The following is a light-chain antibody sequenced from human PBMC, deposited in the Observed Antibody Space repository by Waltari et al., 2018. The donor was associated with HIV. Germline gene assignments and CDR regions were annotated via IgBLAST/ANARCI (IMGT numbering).Light chain of an antibody. Sequence: HSALTPPSSVSGSPGQTLTISCTAPSSHVGCYTLFSWYQQHPGKAPKLMIYEVSKRPSGVSNRFSGSKSGNTASLTISGLQAEDEADYYCCSYAGSNTWVFGGGTKLTVL. CDR2: EVS. CDR1: SSHVGCYTL. CDR3: CSYAGSNTWV. J-gene: IGLJ3*02. V-gene: IGLV2-23*02.